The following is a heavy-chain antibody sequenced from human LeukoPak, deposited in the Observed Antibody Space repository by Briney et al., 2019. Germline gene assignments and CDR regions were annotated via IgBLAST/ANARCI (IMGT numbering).Heavy chain of an antibody. V-gene: IGHV1-46*01. Sequence: GASVKVSCKPSGYTFTTYYIHWVRQAPGQGLEWMGIINPSGGDTIYAQKFQGRVTMTRDMSTSTVYMQLGSLASEDTAVYYCARDKYYYGSGSYSGYYLDVWGKGTTVTVSS. CDR3: ARDKYYYGSGSYSGYYLDV. CDR2: INPSGGDT. J-gene: IGHJ6*03. CDR1: GYTFTTYY. D-gene: IGHD3-10*01.